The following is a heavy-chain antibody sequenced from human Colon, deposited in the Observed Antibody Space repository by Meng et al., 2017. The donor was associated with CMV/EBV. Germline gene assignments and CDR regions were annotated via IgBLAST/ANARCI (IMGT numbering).Heavy chain of an antibody. CDR1: SG. V-gene: IGHV3-74*01. Sequence: SGMHGVREVPGKGRVWVSRISSDGNNTNFADSVKGRFTTSRDNTNNTVFLQMNSLRAEDTAVYYCARERTRTSGIAAAAPEGRLFDYWGQGTLVTVSS. J-gene: IGHJ4*02. CDR2: ISSDGNNT. D-gene: IGHD6-13*01. CDR3: ARERTRTSGIAAAAPEGRLFDY.